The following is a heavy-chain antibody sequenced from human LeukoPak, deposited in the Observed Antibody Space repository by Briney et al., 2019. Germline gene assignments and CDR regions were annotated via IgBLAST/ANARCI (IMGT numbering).Heavy chain of an antibody. J-gene: IGHJ4*02. CDR2: IIPILGIA. CDR1: GGTFSSYA. CDR3: AVLGHPSSIDY. Sequence: SVKVSCKASGGTFSSYAISWVRQAPGQGLEWMGRIIPILGIANYAQKFQGRVTITADKSTSTAYMELSSLRSEDTAVYYCAVLGHPSSIDYWGQGTLVTVSS. V-gene: IGHV1-69*04. D-gene: IGHD6-6*01.